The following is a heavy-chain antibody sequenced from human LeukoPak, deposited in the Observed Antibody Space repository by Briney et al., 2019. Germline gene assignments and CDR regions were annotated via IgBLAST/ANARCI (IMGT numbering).Heavy chain of an antibody. CDR2: INAGNGNT. CDR3: ARGPRAAADDY. Sequence: ASVKVSCKAAGYTFINFAINWGRQAPGQRPEWMGWINAGNGNTKYSQKFQGRVTITRDTSASTAYMELSSLTSEDTAVYHCARGPRAAADDYWGQGTLVTVSS. CDR1: GYTFINFA. V-gene: IGHV1-3*01. D-gene: IGHD6-13*01. J-gene: IGHJ4*02.